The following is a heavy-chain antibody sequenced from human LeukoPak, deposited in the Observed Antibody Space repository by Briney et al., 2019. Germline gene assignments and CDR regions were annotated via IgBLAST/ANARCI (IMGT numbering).Heavy chain of an antibody. CDR2: ISGSGGST. Sequence: GGSLRLSCAASGFTFSSYAMSWVRRAPGKGLEWVSAISGSGGSTYYADSVRGRFTTSRDNSKNTLYLQMNSLRAEDTAVYYCAKEGGYCSSTSCYGGGPDYWGQGTLVTVSS. J-gene: IGHJ4*02. D-gene: IGHD2-2*01. CDR1: GFTFSSYA. CDR3: AKEGGYCSSTSCYGGGPDY. V-gene: IGHV3-23*01.